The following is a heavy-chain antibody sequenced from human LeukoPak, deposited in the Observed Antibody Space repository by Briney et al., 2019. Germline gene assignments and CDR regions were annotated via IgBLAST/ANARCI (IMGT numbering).Heavy chain of an antibody. CDR2: ISSSSSYI. CDR1: GFTFSSYS. D-gene: IGHD6-13*01. J-gene: IGHJ4*02. CDR3: ARGGYSSSFSDY. V-gene: IGHV3-21*01. Sequence: GGSLRLSCAASGFTFSSYSMNWVRQAPGKGLEWVSSISSSSSYIYYADSVKGRFTISRVNAKNSLYLQMNSLRAEDTAVYYCARGGYSSSFSDYWGQGTLVTVSS.